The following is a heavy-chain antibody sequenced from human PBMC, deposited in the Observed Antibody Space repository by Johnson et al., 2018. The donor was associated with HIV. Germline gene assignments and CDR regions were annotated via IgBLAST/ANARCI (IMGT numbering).Heavy chain of an antibody. D-gene: IGHD7-27*01. Sequence: VQLVESLRLSCAASGFSFSTYAMTWVRQAPGKGLQWVSTISGGGSGTYYADSVKGRYTISRDNSKNTLYLQMNSLRAEDTAVYYCARAPGAGDAFDIWGQGTMVTVSS. J-gene: IGHJ3*02. V-gene: IGHV3-23*01. CDR2: ISGGGSGT. CDR1: GFSFSTYA. CDR3: ARAPGAGDAFDI.